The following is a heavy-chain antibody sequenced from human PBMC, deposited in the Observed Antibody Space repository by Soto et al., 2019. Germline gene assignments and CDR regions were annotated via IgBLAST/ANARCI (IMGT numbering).Heavy chain of an antibody. V-gene: IGHV3-48*03. CDR1: EFTFSSYE. J-gene: IGHJ4*02. CDR2: ISSSGTTI. CDR3: VRFGGAAAGPGDY. Sequence: GGSLRLSCVASEFTFSSYEMNWVRQAPGKGLEWVSYISSSGTTIYYTDSVKGRFTISRDNAKKSLYLQMNSLRAEDTAVYYCVRFGGAAAGPGDYWGPGTLVTVSS. D-gene: IGHD6-13*01.